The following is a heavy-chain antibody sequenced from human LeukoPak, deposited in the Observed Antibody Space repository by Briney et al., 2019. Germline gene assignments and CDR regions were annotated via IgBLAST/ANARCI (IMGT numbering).Heavy chain of an antibody. CDR1: GGSISSSSYY. CDR2: IYYSGST. J-gene: IGHJ4*02. V-gene: IGHV4-39*01. D-gene: IGHD3-22*01. CDR3: AGITYYYDSSRYSDY. Sequence: SETLSLTCTVSGGSISSSSYYWGWIRQPPGKGLEWIGSIYYSGSTYYNPSLKSRVTISVDTSKNQFSLKLSSVTAADTAVYYCAGITYYYDSSRYSDYWGQGTLVTVSS.